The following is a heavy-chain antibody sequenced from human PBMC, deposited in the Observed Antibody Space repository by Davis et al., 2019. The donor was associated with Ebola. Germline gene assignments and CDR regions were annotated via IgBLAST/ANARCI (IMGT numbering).Heavy chain of an antibody. CDR3: ARNFYCSGGACFYHGMDV. CDR2: IFYGGST. J-gene: IGHJ6*02. D-gene: IGHD2-15*01. CDR1: GVSVNDGVYY. Sequence: PSETLSLTCSVSGVSVNDGVYYWSWIRQPPGKGLEWIGYIFYGGSTNYNPSLKSRLTISVATSKNEFSLKLSTVTAADTAVYHCARNFYCSGGACFYHGMDVWGQGATVTVSS. V-gene: IGHV4-61*08.